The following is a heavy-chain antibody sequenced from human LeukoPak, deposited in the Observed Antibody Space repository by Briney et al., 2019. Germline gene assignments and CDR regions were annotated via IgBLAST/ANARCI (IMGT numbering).Heavy chain of an antibody. CDR1: GFTFSSYW. V-gene: IGHV3-7*01. Sequence: GGSLRLSCAASGFTFSSYWMSWVRQAPGKGLEWVANIKRDGSEKYYVDSVKGRFTISRDNAKNSLYLQMNSLRAEDTAVYYCAKDLHYGSADYWGQGTLVTVSS. D-gene: IGHD3-10*01. CDR3: AKDLHYGSADY. J-gene: IGHJ4*02. CDR2: IKRDGSEK.